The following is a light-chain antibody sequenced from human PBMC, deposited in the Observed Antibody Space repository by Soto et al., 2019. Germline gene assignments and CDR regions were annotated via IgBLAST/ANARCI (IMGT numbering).Light chain of an antibody. J-gene: IGKJ4*01. V-gene: IGKV1-5*03. Sequence: DIQMTQSPSTLSASVGDRVTITCRASQTISDWLAWYQQTPGKAPKLLIYRASTLESGVPSRFSGSGSRTQFTLTISSLQPDDYATYYCQQYNIYPLTCGGGTKLEVK. CDR3: QQYNIYPLT. CDR1: QTISDW. CDR2: RAS.